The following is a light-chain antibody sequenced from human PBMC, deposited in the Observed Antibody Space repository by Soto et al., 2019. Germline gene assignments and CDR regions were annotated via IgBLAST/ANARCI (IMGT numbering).Light chain of an antibody. Sequence: DVQMTQSPSSVSASVGDRVTITCRASQDISTYLAWYQQRPGKAPKLLIYSASSLHSGVPSRFSGGGSGRDFTLTISSLQTEDFATYFCQQAHTFPRTFGGGTKVEIK. CDR3: QQAHTFPRT. CDR2: SAS. J-gene: IGKJ4*01. CDR1: QDISTY. V-gene: IGKV1-12*01.